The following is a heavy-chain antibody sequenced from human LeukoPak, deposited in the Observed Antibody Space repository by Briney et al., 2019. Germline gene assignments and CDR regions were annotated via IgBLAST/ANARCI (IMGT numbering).Heavy chain of an antibody. J-gene: IGHJ5*02. V-gene: IGHV4-39*01. CDR1: GGSISSSSYY. CDR3: ARSEPKPNWFDP. CDR2: IYYSGST. Sequence: SETLSLTCTVSGGSISSSSYYWGWIRQPPGKGLEWIGSIYYSGSTYYNPSLKSRVTISVDTSKNQFSLKLSSVTAADTAVYYCARSEPKPNWFDPWGQGTLVTVPS.